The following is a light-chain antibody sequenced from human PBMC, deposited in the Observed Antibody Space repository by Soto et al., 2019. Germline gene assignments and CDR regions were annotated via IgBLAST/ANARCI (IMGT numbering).Light chain of an antibody. CDR2: GAS. CDR1: QIVCNTSY. V-gene: IGKV3-20*01. J-gene: IGKJ2*01. CDR3: RQYGSSPSYT. Sequence: VWTQSPGTLSLSPGERATLSCRASQIVCNTSYLAWYQQKPGQAPRLLIYGASSRATGIPDRFSGSGSATDFTLTISRLEPEDFAVYYCRQYGSSPSYTFGQGTKLEIK.